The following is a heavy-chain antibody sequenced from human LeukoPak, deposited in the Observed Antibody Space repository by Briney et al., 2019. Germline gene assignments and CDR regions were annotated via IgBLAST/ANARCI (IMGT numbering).Heavy chain of an antibody. CDR2: INHSGST. J-gene: IGHJ5*02. D-gene: IGHD3-10*01. Sequence: SETLSLTCAVYGGSFSGYYWSWIRQPPGKGLEWIGEINHSGSTNYNPSHKSRVTISVDTSKNQFSLKLSSVTAADTAVYYCARWVRYYGSGRNNWFDPWGQGTLVTVSS. V-gene: IGHV4-34*01. CDR1: GGSFSGYY. CDR3: ARWVRYYGSGRNNWFDP.